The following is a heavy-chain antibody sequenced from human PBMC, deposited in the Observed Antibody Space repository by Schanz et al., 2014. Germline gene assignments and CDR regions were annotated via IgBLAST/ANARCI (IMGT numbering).Heavy chain of an antibody. CDR3: ARVDSSGYFFDN. Sequence: EVQLVESGGGLVKPGGSLRLSCATSGFTLNNAWMNWVRQAPGKGLQWVARIKSKTDGGTRDYAAPVKGRFTISTDDSKNTVYLQMNSLQTEDTAVYYCARVDSSGYFFDNWGQGTRVTVSS. V-gene: IGHV3-15*01. D-gene: IGHD3-22*01. CDR1: GFTLNNAW. J-gene: IGHJ4*02. CDR2: IKSKTDGGTR.